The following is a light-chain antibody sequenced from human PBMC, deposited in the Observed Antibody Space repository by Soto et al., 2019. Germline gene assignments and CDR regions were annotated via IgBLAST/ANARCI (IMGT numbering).Light chain of an antibody. V-gene: IGKV1-9*01. J-gene: IGKJ1*01. CDR1: QGISSY. Sequence: IQMTQSPSTLPASVGDRVAITCRASQGISSYLAWYQQKPGKAPKLLIYATSTLQGGVPSRFSGSGSGTDFTLTISSLQPEDFATYYCQQLSTYPRTFGQGTKVDIK. CDR3: QQLSTYPRT. CDR2: ATS.